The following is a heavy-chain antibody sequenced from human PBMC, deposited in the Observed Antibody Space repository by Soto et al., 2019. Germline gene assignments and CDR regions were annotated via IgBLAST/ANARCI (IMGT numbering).Heavy chain of an antibody. V-gene: IGHV3-23*01. J-gene: IGHJ6*03. CDR1: GFTFSSYA. CDR3: AKVGGDGTTNPFYYYYYYMDV. Sequence: GGSLRLSCAASGFTFSSYAMSWVRQAPGKGLEWVLSISGSGGSTYYADSVKGRFTISRDNSKNTLYLQMNSLRAEDTAVYYCAKVGGDGTTNPFYYYYYYMDVWGKGTTVTVSS. CDR2: ISGSGGST. D-gene: IGHD4-17*01.